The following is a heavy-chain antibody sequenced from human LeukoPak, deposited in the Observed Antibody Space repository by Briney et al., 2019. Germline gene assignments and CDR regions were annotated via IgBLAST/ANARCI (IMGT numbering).Heavy chain of an antibody. V-gene: IGHV3-7*01. CDR1: GFTFRTYC. Sequence: GGSLRLSCAASGFTFRTYCMSWVRQAPGKGLEWVANIFQGGNDKYYADSVKGRFTSSRDNSKNTLYVQMNSLRADDTAVYYCARRGIYGDYGVIDYWGQGTLVTVSS. CDR2: IFQGGNDK. D-gene: IGHD4-17*01. CDR3: ARRGIYGDYGVIDY. J-gene: IGHJ4*02.